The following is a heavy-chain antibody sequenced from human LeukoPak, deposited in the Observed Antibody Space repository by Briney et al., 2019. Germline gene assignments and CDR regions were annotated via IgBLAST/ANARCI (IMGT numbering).Heavy chain of an antibody. Sequence: ASVKVSCKASGGTFSSYAISWVRQAPGHGLEWMGGIIPIFGTANYAQKFQGRVTITADESTSTAYMELSSLRSEDTAVYYCATGRQWLVRRYYYYGMDVWGKGTTVTVSS. CDR2: IIPIFGTA. D-gene: IGHD6-19*01. J-gene: IGHJ6*04. CDR3: ATGRQWLVRRYYYYGMDV. CDR1: GGTFSSYA. V-gene: IGHV1-69*01.